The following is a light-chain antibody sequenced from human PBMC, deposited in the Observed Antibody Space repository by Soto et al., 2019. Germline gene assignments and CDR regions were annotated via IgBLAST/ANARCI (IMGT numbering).Light chain of an antibody. CDR1: QSIRSY. CDR3: QQSYSTLLYT. CDR2: AAS. V-gene: IGKV1-39*01. Sequence: DIKMTQSPSSLSASVGDRVTITCRASQSIRSYLNWYQQKPGKAPKLLIYAASSLQSGVPPRLSGSGSGTDVILTISSLQPEDFATYYCQQSYSTLLYTFGQGTKLEIK. J-gene: IGKJ2*01.